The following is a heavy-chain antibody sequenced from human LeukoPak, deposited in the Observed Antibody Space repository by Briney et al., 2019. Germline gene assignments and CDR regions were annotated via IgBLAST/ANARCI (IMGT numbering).Heavy chain of an antibody. V-gene: IGHV1-2*06. CDR2: INPNSGGT. CDR3: ARDVDYYGSGSYYYEPVDY. J-gene: IGHJ4*02. Sequence: ASVKVSCKASGYTFTGYYMHWVRQAPGQGLEWMGRINPNSGGTNYAQKFQGRVTMTRDTSISTAYVELSRLRSDDTAVYYCARDVDYYGSGSYYYEPVDYWGQGTLVTVSS. CDR1: GYTFTGYY. D-gene: IGHD3-10*01.